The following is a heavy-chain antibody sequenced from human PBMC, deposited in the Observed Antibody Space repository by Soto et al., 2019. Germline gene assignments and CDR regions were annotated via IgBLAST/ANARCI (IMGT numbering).Heavy chain of an antibody. CDR3: ASPHGTNYYDSSGYYYDY. D-gene: IGHD3-22*01. J-gene: IGHJ4*02. CDR1: GGTFSSYT. V-gene: IGHV1-69*02. CDR2: IIPILGIA. Sequence: QVQLVQSGAEVKKPGSSVKVSCKASGGTFSSYTISWVRQAPGQGLEWMGRIIPILGIANYAQKFQGRVTITADXXTXTXXMELSSLRSEDTAVYYCASPHGTNYYDSSGYYYDYWGQGTLVTVSS.